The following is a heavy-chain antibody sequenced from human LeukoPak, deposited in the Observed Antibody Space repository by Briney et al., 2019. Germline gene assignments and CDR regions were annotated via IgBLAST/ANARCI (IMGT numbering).Heavy chain of an antibody. J-gene: IGHJ4*02. CDR3: AREMEVRGADY. V-gene: IGHV1-69*13. Sequence: GASVKVSCRASGGTFSSYAISWVRQAPGQGLEWMGGIIPIFGTANYAQKFQGRVTITADESTSTAYMELSSLRSEDTAVYYCAREMEVRGADYWGQGTLVTVSS. D-gene: IGHD3-10*01. CDR2: IIPIFGTA. CDR1: GGTFSSYA.